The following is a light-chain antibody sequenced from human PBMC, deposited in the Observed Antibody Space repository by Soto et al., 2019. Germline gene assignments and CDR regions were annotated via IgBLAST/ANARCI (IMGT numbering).Light chain of an antibody. Sequence: EVVMTQSPATLSVSLGERATLSCRASQTIRSSLAWYQQKPGQAPRLLIYGASTRATDIPARFGGSGSGTEFTLTISSLQSEDSAVYYCQQRSNWPITFGLGTRLEI. V-gene: IGKV3-15*01. CDR3: QQRSNWPIT. CDR2: GAS. J-gene: IGKJ5*01. CDR1: QTIRSS.